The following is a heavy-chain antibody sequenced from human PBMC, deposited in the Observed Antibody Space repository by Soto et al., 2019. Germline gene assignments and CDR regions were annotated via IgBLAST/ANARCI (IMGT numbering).Heavy chain of an antibody. J-gene: IGHJ4*02. CDR2: IYQSGST. CDR3: ARLIAAAGPDYFDY. CDR1: GGSISSSNW. Sequence: SETRSHTCAVSGGSISSSNWSRWVRQPAGRGLEWIGEIYQSGSTNYTPSLKSRVTISVDKSKNQFSLKLSSVTAADTAVYYCARLIAAAGPDYFDYWGQG. D-gene: IGHD6-13*01. V-gene: IGHV4-4*02.